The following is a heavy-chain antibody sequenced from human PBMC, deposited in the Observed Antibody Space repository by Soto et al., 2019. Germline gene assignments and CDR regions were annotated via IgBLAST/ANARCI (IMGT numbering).Heavy chain of an antibody. V-gene: IGHV3-33*01. D-gene: IGHD6-13*01. Sequence: QVQLVESGGGVVQPGESLRLSCAASGFTFSTYLMHWVRQAPGKGLEWVAVIYSDGATEYYGDSVKGRFIISRDNSRSTLYVRRSDLRVEDTSVYFCGRGGGSSSWGALDIWGQGTVVSVSS. CDR1: GFTFSTYL. CDR3: GRGGGSSSWGALDI. CDR2: IYSDGATE. J-gene: IGHJ3*02.